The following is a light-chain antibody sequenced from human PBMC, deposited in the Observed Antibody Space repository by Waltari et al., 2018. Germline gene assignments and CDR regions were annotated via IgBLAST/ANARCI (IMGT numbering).Light chain of an antibody. V-gene: IGLV2-18*02. CDR3: SSYRMSSTLGV. Sequence: QSALTQPPSVSGSPGQSVTISCTGTSSDVGSYNRVSWYQQSPGTAPKLIIYEVSNLPSGVPDCFSGSKSGNTSSLTISGLQAEDEADYYCSSYRMSSTLGVLGGGTKLTVL. CDR2: EVS. J-gene: IGLJ2*01. CDR1: SSDVGSYNR.